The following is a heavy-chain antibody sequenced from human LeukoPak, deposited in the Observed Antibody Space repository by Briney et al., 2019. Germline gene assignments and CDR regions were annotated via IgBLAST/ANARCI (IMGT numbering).Heavy chain of an antibody. CDR3: ARRETYYYYMDV. V-gene: IGHV1-46*01. J-gene: IGHJ6*03. CDR1: GYTFTSYY. CDR2: INPSGGST. Sequence: ASVKVSCKASGYTFTSYYMHWVRQAPGQGLEWMGIINPSGGSTNYAQKFQGRVTMTRDMSTSTVYMELSSLRSEDTAVYYRARRETYYYYMDVWGKGTTVTVSS.